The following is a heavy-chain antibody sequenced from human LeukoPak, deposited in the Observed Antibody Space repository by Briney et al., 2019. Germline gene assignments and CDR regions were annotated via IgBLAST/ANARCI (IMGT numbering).Heavy chain of an antibody. CDR2: INPGGDST. CDR3: SRDEGGYFGHY. CDR1: GYTFTNNY. Sequence: ASVKVSCKASGYTFTNNYMHWVRQAPGQGLEWMGIINPGGDSTNYAQKFQGRVTMTTDTSTTTVYMELRSLRSDDAAVYYCSRDEGGYFGHYWGQGTLVTVSS. V-gene: IGHV1-46*01. D-gene: IGHD5-12*01. J-gene: IGHJ4*02.